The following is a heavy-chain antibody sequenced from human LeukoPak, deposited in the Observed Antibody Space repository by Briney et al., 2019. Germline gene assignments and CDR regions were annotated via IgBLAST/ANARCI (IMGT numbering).Heavy chain of an antibody. D-gene: IGHD1-26*01. CDR1: GYSFTSYW. Sequence: GESLKISCKGSGYSFTSYWISWVRRMPGKGLEWMGRIDPSDSYTNYSPSFQGHVTISADKSISTAYLQWSSLKASDTAMYYCARLGLDSGSYYEPGYYYGMDVWGQGTTVTVSS. CDR3: ARLGLDSGSYYEPGYYYGMDV. V-gene: IGHV5-10-1*01. CDR2: IDPSDSYT. J-gene: IGHJ6*02.